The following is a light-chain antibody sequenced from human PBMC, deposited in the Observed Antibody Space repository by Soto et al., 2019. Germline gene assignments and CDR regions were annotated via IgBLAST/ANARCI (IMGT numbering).Light chain of an antibody. CDR3: SSYTTSSTLV. J-gene: IGLJ2*01. CDR1: SSDVGAYKY. CDR2: EVS. Sequence: SVLTQPASVSGSPGQSVTISCTGTSSDVGAYKYVAWYQRHPGKAPKVMIYEVSNRPPGVSNRFSGSKSGNTASLTISGLQAEDEADYYCSSYTTSSTLVFGGGTKVTVL. V-gene: IGLV2-14*01.